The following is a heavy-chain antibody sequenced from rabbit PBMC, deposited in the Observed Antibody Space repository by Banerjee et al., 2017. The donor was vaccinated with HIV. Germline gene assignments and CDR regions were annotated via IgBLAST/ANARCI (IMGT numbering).Heavy chain of an antibody. D-gene: IGHD4-1*01. CDR3: ARDLAGVIGWNFNL. CDR1: GFSFSSYW. J-gene: IGHJ4*01. Sequence: QEQLEESGGDLVQPEGSLTLTCTASGFSFSSYWMCWVRQAPGKGLEWIACINSNTGNTVYASWAKGPFTISKTSSTTVTLQMTSLTAADTATYFCARDLAGVIGWNFNLWGPGTLVTVS. CDR2: INSNTGNT. V-gene: IGHV1S45*01.